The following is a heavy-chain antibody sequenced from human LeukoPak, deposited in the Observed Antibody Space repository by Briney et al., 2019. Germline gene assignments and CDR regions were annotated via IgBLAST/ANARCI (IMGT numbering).Heavy chain of an antibody. CDR1: GFTFSTYA. Sequence: PGGSLRLSCADSGFTFSTYAMTWVRQAPGKGLEWASSISSSSSYIYYADSVKGRFTISRDNAKNSLYLQMNSLRAEDTAVYYCARDEYSSSFNWFDPWGQGTLVTVSS. J-gene: IGHJ5*02. CDR2: ISSSSSYI. CDR3: ARDEYSSSFNWFDP. D-gene: IGHD6-6*01. V-gene: IGHV3-21*01.